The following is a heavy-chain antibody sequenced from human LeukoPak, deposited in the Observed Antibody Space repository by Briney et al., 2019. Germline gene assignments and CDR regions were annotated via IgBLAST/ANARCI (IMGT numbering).Heavy chain of an antibody. CDR2: ISGYNGNT. D-gene: IGHD1-26*01. V-gene: IGHV1-18*01. J-gene: IGHJ4*02. CDR1: GYTFSDYV. Sequence: ASVKVSCKASGYTFSDYVISWVRQAPGQGLEWMGWISGYNGNTNYAQKLQGRVIMTTDTSTRTAYMELRSLKSDDTAVSYCGRSREGLYSGSSLDYWGQGTLVTVSS. CDR3: GRSREGLYSGSSLDY.